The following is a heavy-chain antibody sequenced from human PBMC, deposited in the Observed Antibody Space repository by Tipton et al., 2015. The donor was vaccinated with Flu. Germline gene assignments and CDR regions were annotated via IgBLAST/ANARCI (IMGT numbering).Heavy chain of an antibody. CDR3: VRKGFGDH. D-gene: IGHD3-16*01. Sequence: SLRLSCAASGFTLSNYWMTWVRQAPGKGLEWVANIKPDESERYYVDSVKGRFTISRDNARDSLFLQMDSLRDEDTAVYYCVRKGFGDHWGQGTLVTVSS. J-gene: IGHJ4*02. CDR1: GFTLSNYW. CDR2: IKPDESER. V-gene: IGHV3-7*01.